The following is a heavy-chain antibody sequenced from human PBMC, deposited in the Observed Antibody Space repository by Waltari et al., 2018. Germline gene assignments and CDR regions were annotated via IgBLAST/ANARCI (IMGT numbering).Heavy chain of an antibody. CDR3: ARKGRDSSSSRKAFDI. J-gene: IGHJ3*02. CDR2: VYYSGST. V-gene: IGHV4-39*01. CDR1: GGPISSSPYY. D-gene: IGHD6-6*01. Sequence: QLQLQESGPGLVKPSQTLSLTCTAAGGPISSSPYYRHWLRPPRVKGLEWIGSVYYSGSTYYNSSLKSRVTISVDTSKNQFSLILSSVTAADTAVYYCARKGRDSSSSRKAFDIWGQGTMVTVSS.